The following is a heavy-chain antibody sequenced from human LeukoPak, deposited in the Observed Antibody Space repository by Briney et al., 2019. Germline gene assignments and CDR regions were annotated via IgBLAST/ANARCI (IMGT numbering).Heavy chain of an antibody. CDR2: ISAYNGNT. J-gene: IGHJ4*02. D-gene: IGHD2-2*01. CDR3: ARDPGYCSSTSCLTFDY. CDR1: GYTFTSYG. Sequence: ASVKVSCKASGYTFTSYGISWVRQAPRQGLEWMGWISAYNGNTNYAQKLQGRVTMTTDTSTSTAYMELRSLRSDDTAVYYCARDPGYCSSTSCLTFDYWGQGTLVTVSS. V-gene: IGHV1-18*01.